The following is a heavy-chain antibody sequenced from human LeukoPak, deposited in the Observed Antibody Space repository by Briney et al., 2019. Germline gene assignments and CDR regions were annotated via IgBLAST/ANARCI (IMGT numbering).Heavy chain of an antibody. CDR1: GGSFSGYY. Sequence: PSETLSLTCAVYGGSFSGYYWSWIRQPPGKGLEWIGEINHSGSTNYNPSLKSRVTISVDTSKNQFSLKLSSVTAADTAVYYCARRRAVGGGAVAGSDFDYWGHGTLVTVSS. J-gene: IGHJ4*01. CDR3: ARRRAVGGGAVAGSDFDY. CDR2: INHSGST. D-gene: IGHD6-19*01. V-gene: IGHV4-34*01.